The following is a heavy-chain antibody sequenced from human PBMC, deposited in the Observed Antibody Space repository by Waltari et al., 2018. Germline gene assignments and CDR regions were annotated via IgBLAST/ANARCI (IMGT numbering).Heavy chain of an antibody. CDR3: AHATYYYDSSGQLDY. D-gene: IGHD3-22*01. V-gene: IGHV2-5*01. J-gene: IGHJ4*02. CDR2: IYWNDDK. CDR1: GFSLSTSGVG. Sequence: QITLKESGPTLVKPTQTLTLTCTFSGFSLSTSGVGVGWIRQPPGKALEWLVLIYWNDDKRYSPSLKSRLTITKDTSKNQVVLTMTNMDPVDTATYYCAHATYYYDSSGQLDYWGQGTLVTVSS.